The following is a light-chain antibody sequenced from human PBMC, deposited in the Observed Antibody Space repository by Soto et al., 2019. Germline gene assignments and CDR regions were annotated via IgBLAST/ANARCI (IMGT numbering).Light chain of an antibody. J-gene: IGKJ1*01. V-gene: IGKV1-5*03. Sequence: DIQMTQSPSTLSGSVGDRVTITCRASQTISSWLAWYQQKPGKAPKLLIYKASTLKSGVPSRFGGSGSGTEFTLTISSLQPDDFATYYCQHYNSDSEAFGQGT. CDR2: KAS. CDR1: QTISSW. CDR3: QHYNSDSEA.